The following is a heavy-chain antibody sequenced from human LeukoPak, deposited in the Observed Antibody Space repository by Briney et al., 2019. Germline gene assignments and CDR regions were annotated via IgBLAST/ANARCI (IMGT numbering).Heavy chain of an antibody. CDR3: ARSGAGEWDYYGSGGPWVAFDI. Sequence: SVKVSCKASGGTFSSYAISWVRQAPGQGLEWMGRIIPILGIANYAQKFQGRVTITADKSTSTAYMELSSLRSEDTAVYYCARSGAGEWDYYGSGGPWVAFDIWGQGTMVTVSS. CDR2: IIPILGIA. J-gene: IGHJ3*02. V-gene: IGHV1-69*04. CDR1: GGTFSSYA. D-gene: IGHD3-10*01.